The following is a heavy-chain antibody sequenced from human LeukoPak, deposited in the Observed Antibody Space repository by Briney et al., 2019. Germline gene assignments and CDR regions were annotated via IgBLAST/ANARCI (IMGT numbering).Heavy chain of an antibody. J-gene: IGHJ3*02. CDR3: AKQHYYDSSGYYSHDAFDI. CDR2: ISYDGSNK. D-gene: IGHD3-22*01. CDR1: GFTFDNYG. V-gene: IGHV3-30*18. Sequence: PGGSLRLSCAASGFTFDNYGMHWVRQAPGKGLEWVAVISYDGSNKYYADSVKGRFTISRDNSKNTLYLQMNSLRAEDTAVYYCAKQHYYDSSGYYSHDAFDIWGQGTMVTVSS.